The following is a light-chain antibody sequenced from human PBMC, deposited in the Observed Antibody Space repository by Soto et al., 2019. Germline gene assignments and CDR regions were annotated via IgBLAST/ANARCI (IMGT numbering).Light chain of an antibody. CDR3: AAWDDSLNGLYG. V-gene: IGLV1-44*01. Sequence: QSVLTQPPSASGTPGQRVTISCSASSGSLSVDWYQHLPGTAPKLLIQSNHQRPSGVPDRFSGSKSGTSASLAISGLQSEDDADYYCAAWDDSLNGLYGFGTGTKLTFL. CDR1: SGSLS. CDR2: SNH. J-gene: IGLJ1*01.